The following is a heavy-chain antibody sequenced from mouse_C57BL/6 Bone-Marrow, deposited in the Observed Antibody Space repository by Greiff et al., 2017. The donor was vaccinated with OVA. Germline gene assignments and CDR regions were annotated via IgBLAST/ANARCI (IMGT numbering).Heavy chain of an antibody. V-gene: IGHV5-4*01. Sequence: EVHLVESGGGLVKPGGSLKLSCAASGFTFSSYAMSWVRQTPEKRLEWVATISDGGSYTYYPDNVKGRFTISRDNAKNNLYLQMSHLKSEDTAMYYCARDYYYGSSYGRGWFAYWGQGTLVTVSA. CDR3: ARDYYYGSSYGRGWFAY. CDR2: ISDGGSYT. J-gene: IGHJ3*01. CDR1: GFTFSSYA. D-gene: IGHD1-1*01.